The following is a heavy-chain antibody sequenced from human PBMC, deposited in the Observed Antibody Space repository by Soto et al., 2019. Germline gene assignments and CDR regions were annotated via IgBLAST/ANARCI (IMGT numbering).Heavy chain of an antibody. CDR2: INHSGST. CDR1: GGSFSGYY. J-gene: IGHJ6*03. Sequence: SETLSLTCAVYGGSFSGYYWSWIRQPPGKGLEWIGEINHSGSTNYNPSLKSRVTISVDTSKNQFSLKLSSVTAADTAVYYCARGRAFNTMVRGPARYMDVWGKGTTVTVSS. CDR3: ARGRAFNTMVRGPARYMDV. D-gene: IGHD3-10*01. V-gene: IGHV4-34*01.